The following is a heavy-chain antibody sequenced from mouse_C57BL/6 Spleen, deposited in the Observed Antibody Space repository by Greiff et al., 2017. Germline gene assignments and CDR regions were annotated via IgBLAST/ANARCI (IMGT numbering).Heavy chain of an antibody. CDR3: AIGYSIHAMDY. CDR1: GFTFSSYT. J-gene: IGHJ4*01. V-gene: IGHV5-9*01. Sequence: EVKLMESGGGLVKPGGSLKLSCAASGFTFSSYTMSWVRQTPEKRLEWVATISGGGGNTYYPDSVKGRFTISRDNAKNTLYLQMSSLRSEDTALYYCAIGYSIHAMDYWGQGTSVTVSS. D-gene: IGHD2-5*01. CDR2: ISGGGGNT.